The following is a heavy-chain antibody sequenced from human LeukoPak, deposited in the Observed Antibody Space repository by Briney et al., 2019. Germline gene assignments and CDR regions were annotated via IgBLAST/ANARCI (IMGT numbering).Heavy chain of an antibody. CDR1: GYTFTSYG. CDR3: AKVTGTTLGNWFDP. J-gene: IGHJ5*02. V-gene: IGHV1-18*01. Sequence: GASVKVSCKASGYTFTSYGISWVRQAPGQGLEWMGWISAYNGNTNYAQKLQGRVTMTTDTSTSTAYTEPRSLRSDDTAVYYCAKVTGTTLGNWFDPWGQGTLVTVSS. CDR2: ISAYNGNT. D-gene: IGHD1-7*01.